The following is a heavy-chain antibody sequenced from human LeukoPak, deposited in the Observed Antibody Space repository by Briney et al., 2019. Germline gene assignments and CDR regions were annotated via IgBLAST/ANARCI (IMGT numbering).Heavy chain of an antibody. Sequence: GGSLRLSCAASGLTFSSYGMHWVRQAPGKGLEWVAVIWYDGGNKNYADSVKGRFTISRDSSKNTLYLQMNSLRAEDTAVYYCARSSAIGNYYYFDYWGQGTLVTVSS. J-gene: IGHJ4*02. CDR2: IWYDGGNK. V-gene: IGHV3-33*01. CDR1: GLTFSSYG. CDR3: ARSSAIGNYYYFDY. D-gene: IGHD4-11*01.